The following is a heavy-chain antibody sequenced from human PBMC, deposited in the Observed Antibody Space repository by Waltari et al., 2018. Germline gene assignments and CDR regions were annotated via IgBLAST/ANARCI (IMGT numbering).Heavy chain of an antibody. CDR2: INHSVSP. J-gene: IGHJ6*03. D-gene: IGHD4-17*01. CDR3: ARRATGTTYYYYYDMDV. Sequence: QVQLQQWGAGLLKPSETLSLTCAVYGGSFSGYYWSWIRQPPGTGLEWIGEINHSVSPNFNPALTSRGTRSVDPSRIQCSLKLRSGTGADTAVYYCARRATGTTYYYYYDMDVWGKGTTVTVSS. CDR1: GGSFSGYY. V-gene: IGHV4-34*01.